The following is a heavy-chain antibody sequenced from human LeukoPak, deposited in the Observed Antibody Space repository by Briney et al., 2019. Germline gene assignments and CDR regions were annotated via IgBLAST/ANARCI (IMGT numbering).Heavy chain of an antibody. CDR3: ARASNESPYYFDY. CDR1: SGSLSGYY. V-gene: IGHV4-34*01. J-gene: IGHJ4*02. D-gene: IGHD1-1*01. CDR2: IKDGGIT. Sequence: SETLSLTCAVYSGSLSGYYWSWIRQPPGKGLEWIGEIKDGGITNYNPSLKSRVTMSVDTSKNQFSLKLSSVTAADTAVYYCARASNESPYYFDYWGQGTLVTVSS.